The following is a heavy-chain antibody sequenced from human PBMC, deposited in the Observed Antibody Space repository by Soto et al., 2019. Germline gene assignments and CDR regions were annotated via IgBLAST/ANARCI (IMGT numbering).Heavy chain of an antibody. CDR2: INPNSGGT. J-gene: IGHJ6*03. D-gene: IGHD3-10*01. CDR1: RSTFTGYY. V-gene: IGHV1-2*04. CDR3: ARGGAYYYGSGSYSYMDV. Sequence: GASVKVSCKASRSTFTGYYMPWVRQAPGQGIEWMGCINPNSGGTNYAQKFQGWVTMTRDTSTSTVYTELSSLRSEDTAVYYCARGGAYYYGSGSYSYMDVWGKGTTVTVSS.